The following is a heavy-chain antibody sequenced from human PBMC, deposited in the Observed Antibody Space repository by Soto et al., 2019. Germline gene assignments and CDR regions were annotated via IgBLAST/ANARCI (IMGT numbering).Heavy chain of an antibody. Sequence: SETLSLTCAVSGGSISSSSYHWGWIRQPPGKGLEWIGSIYYSGSTYYNPSLKSRVTISVDTSKNQFSLKLSSVTAADTAVYYCARRNSKVYYGMDVWGQGTTVTVSS. CDR1: GGSISSSSYH. CDR3: ARRNSKVYYGMDV. CDR2: IYYSGST. V-gene: IGHV4-39*01. J-gene: IGHJ6*02. D-gene: IGHD4-4*01.